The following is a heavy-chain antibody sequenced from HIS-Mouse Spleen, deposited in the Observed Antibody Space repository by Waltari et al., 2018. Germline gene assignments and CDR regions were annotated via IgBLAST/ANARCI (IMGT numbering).Heavy chain of an antibody. V-gene: IGHV4-4*07. D-gene: IGHD3-3*01. CDR1: GGSISSYY. CDR2: IYTSGST. Sequence: QVQLQESGSGLVKPSETLSLTCTVSGGSISSYYWSWIRQPAGKGLEWIGRIYTSGSTNYNPSLKSRVTMSVDTSKNQFSLKLSSVTAADTAVYYCARDFHDFWSGYYGGDKKHDAFDIWGQGTMVTVSS. J-gene: IGHJ3*02. CDR3: ARDFHDFWSGYYGGDKKHDAFDI.